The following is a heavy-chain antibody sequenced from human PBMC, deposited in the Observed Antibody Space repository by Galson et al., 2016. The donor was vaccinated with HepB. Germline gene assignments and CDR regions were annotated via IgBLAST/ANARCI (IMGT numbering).Heavy chain of an antibody. CDR1: GFLFENYQ. CDR3: ARDTRGFGGSLDV. J-gene: IGHJ6*02. V-gene: IGHV3-48*03. D-gene: IGHD4-23*01. Sequence: SLRLSCAGSGFLFENYQMNWIRQAPGKGLEWVSYISTTGNAVYYTDSVRGRFTVSRDNAKGSVSLQMSSLRPEDTATYYCARDTRGFGGSLDVWGHGTTVSVSS. CDR2: ISTTGNAV.